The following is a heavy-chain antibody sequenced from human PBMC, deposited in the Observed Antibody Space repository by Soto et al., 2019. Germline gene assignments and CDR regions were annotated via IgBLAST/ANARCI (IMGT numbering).Heavy chain of an antibody. Sequence: SETLSLTCTVSGGSISSGGYCWSWIRQQPGKGLEWIGCVYYSGSTNYNPSLKSRVTISVDTSKNQFSLKLSSVTAADTAVYYCARAPHDSRLCYFDYWGQGTLVTVSS. J-gene: IGHJ4*02. CDR1: GGSISSGGYC. V-gene: IGHV4-61*08. CDR3: ARAPHDSRLCYFDY. CDR2: VYYSGST. D-gene: IGHD3-16*01.